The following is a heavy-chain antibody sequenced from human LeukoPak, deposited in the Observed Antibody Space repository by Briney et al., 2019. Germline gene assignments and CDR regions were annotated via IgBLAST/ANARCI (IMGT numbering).Heavy chain of an antibody. V-gene: IGHV4-39*01. CDR2: IYYSGST. J-gene: IGHJ4*02. Sequence: SETLSLTCTVSVGSISSSSYYWGWIRQPPGNGLEWIGGIYYSGSTYYNPSLKSRVTISVDTSKNQFSLKLSSVTAADTAVYYCARQPPVPAAIFHFDYWGQGTLVTVSS. CDR3: ARQPPVPAAIFHFDY. CDR1: VGSISSSSYY. D-gene: IGHD2-2*02.